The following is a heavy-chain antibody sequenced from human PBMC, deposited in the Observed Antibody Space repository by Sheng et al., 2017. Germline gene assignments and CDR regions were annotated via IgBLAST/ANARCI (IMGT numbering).Heavy chain of an antibody. Sequence: QVQLVQSGAEVKKPGSSVKVSCKASGGTFSSYAISWVRQAPGQGLEWMGGIIPIFGTANYAQKFQGRVTITADESTSTAYMELSSLRSEDTAVYYCARVVDYYGSGSYLPPGAFDIWGQGTMVTVSS. D-gene: IGHD3-10*01. J-gene: IGHJ3*02. CDR1: GGTFSSYA. CDR3: ARVVDYYGSGSYLPPGAFDI. CDR2: IIPIFGTA. V-gene: IGHV1-69*13.